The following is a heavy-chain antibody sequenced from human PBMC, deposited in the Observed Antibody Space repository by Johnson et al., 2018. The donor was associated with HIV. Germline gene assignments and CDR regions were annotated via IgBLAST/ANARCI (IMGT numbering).Heavy chain of an antibody. CDR1: GFTVSSNY. V-gene: IGHV3-53*01. D-gene: IGHD6-19*01. CDR2: IYSGGST. J-gene: IGHJ3*02. Sequence: VQLVESGGGLIQPGGSLRLSCAASGFTVSSNYMSWVRQAPGKGLEWVSVIYSGGSTYYADSVKGRFTISRDNSKNSLYLQMNSLRAEDTAVYYCARRFFPGITVALDAFDIWGQGTMVTVSS. CDR3: ARRFFPGITVALDAFDI.